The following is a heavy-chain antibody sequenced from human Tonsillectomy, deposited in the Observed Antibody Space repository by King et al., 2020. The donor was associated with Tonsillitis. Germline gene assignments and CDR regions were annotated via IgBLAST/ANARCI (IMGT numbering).Heavy chain of an antibody. J-gene: IGHJ4*02. Sequence: VQLVESGAEVKKPGASVKVSCKASGYTFTSYYMHWVRQAPGQGLEWMGIINPSGGSTNYAQKFQGRVTMTRDTSTSTVYMELSSLRSEDTAVYSCARGPEMDTAMDYWGQGTLVTVSS. CDR2: INPSGGST. V-gene: IGHV1-46*03. CDR3: ARGPEMDTAMDY. D-gene: IGHD5-18*01. CDR1: GYTFTSYY.